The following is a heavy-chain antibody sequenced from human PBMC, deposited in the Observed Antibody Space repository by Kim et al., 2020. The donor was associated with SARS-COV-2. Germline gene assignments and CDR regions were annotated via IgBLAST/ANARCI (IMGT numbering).Heavy chain of an antibody. V-gene: IGHV3-53*01. D-gene: IGHD3-22*01. CDR3: ARVNYHDSSGYHTPFDY. Sequence: VKGRFTISRDNSKNTLYLQMNSLRAEDTAVYYCARVNYHDSSGYHTPFDYWGQGTLVTVSS. J-gene: IGHJ4*02.